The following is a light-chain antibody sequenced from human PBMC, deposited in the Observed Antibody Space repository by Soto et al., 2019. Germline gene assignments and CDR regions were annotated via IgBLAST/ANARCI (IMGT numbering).Light chain of an antibody. J-gene: IGKJ1*01. CDR1: QAIGTD. CDR3: LQYNSYPRT. V-gene: IGKV1-17*01. CDR2: AAS. Sequence: IQMTQSPSSLSASLGDRVTITCRASQAIGTDFGWYQQKPGKAPKRLIYAASSLQSGAPPRFSGSGSGTDFTLTIRSLQSEDFATYFCLQYNSYPRTFGQGTRVDI.